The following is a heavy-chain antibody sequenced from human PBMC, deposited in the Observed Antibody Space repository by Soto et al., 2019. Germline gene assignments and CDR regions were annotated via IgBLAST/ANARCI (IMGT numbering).Heavy chain of an antibody. CDR3: AIGNTAMVLRFDP. CDR1: GGSFSGYY. Sequence: PSETLSLTCAVYGGSFSGYYWSWIRQPPGKGLEWIGEINHSGSTNYNPSLKSRVSISVDTSKNQFSLKLTSVTAADTAVYYCAIGNTAMVLRFDPWGQGTLVTVSS. J-gene: IGHJ5*02. CDR2: INHSGST. V-gene: IGHV4-34*01. D-gene: IGHD5-18*01.